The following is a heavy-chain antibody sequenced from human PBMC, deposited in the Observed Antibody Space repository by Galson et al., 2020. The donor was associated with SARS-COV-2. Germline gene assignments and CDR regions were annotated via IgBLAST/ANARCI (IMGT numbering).Heavy chain of an antibody. CDR1: GFSFSACN. CDR3: ARDINNYDY. Sequence: GESLKISCVASGFSFSACNMNWVRQAPGKGLEWISYISSTSTTTYYADSVRGRFTISRDNAKDSLYLQMNTLTDEDTAVYYCARDINNYDYWGQGTLVTVSS. J-gene: IGHJ4*02. V-gene: IGHV3-48*02. CDR2: ISSTSTTT.